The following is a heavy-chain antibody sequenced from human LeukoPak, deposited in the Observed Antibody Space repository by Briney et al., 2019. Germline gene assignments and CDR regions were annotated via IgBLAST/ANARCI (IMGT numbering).Heavy chain of an antibody. CDR1: GSSINVYY. V-gene: IGHV4-59*12. J-gene: IGHJ4*02. D-gene: IGHD3-16*01. Sequence: PSETLSLTCTVSGSSINVYYWSWIRQSPGKGLEWIAYISYSGSTNYNPSLKSRVTISVDTSKNQFSLKLSSVTAADTAVYYCARRPLGGGLDYWGQGTLVTVSS. CDR3: ARRPLGGGLDY. CDR2: ISYSGST.